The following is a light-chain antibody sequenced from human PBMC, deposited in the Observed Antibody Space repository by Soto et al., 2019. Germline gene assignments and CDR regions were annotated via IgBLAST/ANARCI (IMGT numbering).Light chain of an antibody. CDR1: QSVAAS. Sequence: MTQSPATLSVSPGEGVTLSCRASQSVAASYMTWYQQKLGRAPRLLIYDASSLESGVPSRFSGSGYGTEFTLTISSLQPDDFATYYCQQYNTYSSLTFGGGTKVDIK. CDR3: QQYNTYSSLT. V-gene: IGKV1-5*01. CDR2: DAS. J-gene: IGKJ4*01.